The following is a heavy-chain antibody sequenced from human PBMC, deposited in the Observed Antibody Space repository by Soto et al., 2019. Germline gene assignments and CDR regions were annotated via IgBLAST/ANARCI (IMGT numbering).Heavy chain of an antibody. CDR3: ARHLGTTYYYYGMDV. J-gene: IGHJ6*01. CDR2: IYYSGST. Sequence: SETLCITCTISVGSISISSYYWGWIRQPPGKGLEWIGSIYYSGSTYYNPSLKSRVTISVDTSKNQFSLKLSSVTAADTAVYYCARHLGTTYYYYGMDVWGQGTTVTVSS. D-gene: IGHD1-1*01. V-gene: IGHV4-39*01. CDR1: VGSISISSYY.